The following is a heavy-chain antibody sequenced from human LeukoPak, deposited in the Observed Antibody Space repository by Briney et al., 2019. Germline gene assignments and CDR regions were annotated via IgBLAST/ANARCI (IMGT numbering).Heavy chain of an antibody. Sequence: GGSLRLSCAASGFTFSSYAMHWVRQAPGKGLEWVAVISYDGSNKYYADSVKGRFTISRDNSKNTLYLQMNSLRAEDTAVYYCARETTTVTNYFDYWGQGTLVTVSS. CDR1: GFTFSSYA. D-gene: IGHD4-17*01. CDR3: ARETTTVTNYFDY. J-gene: IGHJ4*02. CDR2: ISYDGSNK. V-gene: IGHV3-30*04.